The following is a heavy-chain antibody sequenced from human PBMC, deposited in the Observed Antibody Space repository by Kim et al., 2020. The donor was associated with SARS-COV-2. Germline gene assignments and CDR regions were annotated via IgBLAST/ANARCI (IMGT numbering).Heavy chain of an antibody. CDR3: ARVLVPRDGMDV. D-gene: IGHD1-26*01. Sequence: YSADSVKGRLTISRDNSRNALYLQMNGLRADDTAVYYCARVLVPRDGMDVWGQGTTVTVSS. J-gene: IGHJ6*02. V-gene: IGHV3-23*01.